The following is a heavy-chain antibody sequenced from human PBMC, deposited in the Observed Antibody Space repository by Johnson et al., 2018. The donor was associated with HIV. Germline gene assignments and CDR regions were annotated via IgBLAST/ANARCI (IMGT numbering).Heavy chain of an antibody. CDR1: GFTFSSYA. D-gene: IGHD2-21*01. Sequence: EVQLVESGGGVVQPGRSLRLSCAASGFTFSSYAMHWVRQAPGKGLEWVSYISGSDIIYSADSVQGRFTVSRDNAKNSLYLQMDSLRTEDTGVYYCAKAYCPGCDGFDIWGQGTLVTVSS. J-gene: IGHJ3*02. V-gene: IGHV3-48*03. CDR2: ISGSDII. CDR3: AKAYCPGCDGFDI.